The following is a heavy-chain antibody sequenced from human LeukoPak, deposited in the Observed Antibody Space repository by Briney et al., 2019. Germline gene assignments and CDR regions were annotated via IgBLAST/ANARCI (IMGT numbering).Heavy chain of an antibody. D-gene: IGHD5-12*01. J-gene: IGHJ4*02. V-gene: IGHV3-15*01. Sequence: GGSLRLSCAASGFTFSDYNMRWVRQAPGKGLECVGRIKSKTDGETTDYAAPVKGRFTISRDDSKNMLYLQMNSLKGEDTAVYYCTADLPPPRGYDYPFDYWGQGSLVTVSS. CDR1: GFTFSDYN. CDR3: TADLPPPRGYDYPFDY. CDR2: IKSKTDGETT.